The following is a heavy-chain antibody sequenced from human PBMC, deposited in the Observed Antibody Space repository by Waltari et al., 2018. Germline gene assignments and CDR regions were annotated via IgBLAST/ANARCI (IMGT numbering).Heavy chain of an antibody. Sequence: QVQLVQSGAEVKKPGSSVKVSCKASGGTFSSYAISWVRPAPGQGPEWMGGIIPIFGTANYAQKFQGRVTITADKSTSTAYMELSSLRSEDTAVYYCARAAYCGGDCYSGFDYWGQGTLVTVSS. V-gene: IGHV1-69*06. CDR1: GGTFSSYA. D-gene: IGHD2-21*02. CDR3: ARAAYCGGDCYSGFDY. CDR2: IIPIFGTA. J-gene: IGHJ4*02.